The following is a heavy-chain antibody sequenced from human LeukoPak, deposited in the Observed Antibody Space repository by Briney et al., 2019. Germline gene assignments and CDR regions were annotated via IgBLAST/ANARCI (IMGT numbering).Heavy chain of an antibody. D-gene: IGHD6-19*01. J-gene: IGHJ4*02. CDR1: GGFISSGSDY. V-gene: IGHV4-61*02. CDR3: TTQLGLLAGLDS. Sequence: TLSLICTVSGGFISSGSDYGTWIRRPAGKGLEWIGRIYTSGSTNYNPSLRSRVTISLDTSNKQFYLKLHSVTAADTAVYYCTTQLGLLAGLDSWGQGTRVTVSS. CDR2: IYTSGST.